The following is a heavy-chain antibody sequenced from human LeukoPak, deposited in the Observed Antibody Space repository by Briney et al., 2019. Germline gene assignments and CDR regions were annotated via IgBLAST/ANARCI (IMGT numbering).Heavy chain of an antibody. J-gene: IGHJ4*01. D-gene: IGHD5-18*01. Sequence: PGGSLRLSCVASGFTFTSSWMHWVRQAPGKGPVWASRINGDATSTTYADSVKGRFTISRDNAKSSLFLQMDSLRAEDTAVYFCARDWVDTTMDYWGQGAPVTVSS. CDR1: GFTFTSSW. V-gene: IGHV3-74*01. CDR3: ARDWVDTTMDY. CDR2: INGDATST.